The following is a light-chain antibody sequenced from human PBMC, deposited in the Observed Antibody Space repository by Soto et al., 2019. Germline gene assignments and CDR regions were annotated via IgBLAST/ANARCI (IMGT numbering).Light chain of an antibody. CDR1: QSISIC. Sequence: DIQMTQAASTLSASLWDGVTITCRASQSISICLAWYQQTPGKAPKLLIHDVSIMDSGVPARFSGSGSGTEFTLTISSLQPDDFAIYYCQQHNNYYTFGQGARLEIK. CDR2: DVS. J-gene: IGKJ5*01. V-gene: IGKV1-5*01. CDR3: QQHNNYYT.